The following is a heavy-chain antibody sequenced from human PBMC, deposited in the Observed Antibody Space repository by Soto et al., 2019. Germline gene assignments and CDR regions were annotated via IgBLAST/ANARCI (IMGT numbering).Heavy chain of an antibody. CDR3: AKDGGPVYCNSPGCSAKHFDY. CDR2: ISYDGDNE. Sequence: QVQLEESGGGVVQPGRSLRLSCAASGFTFGHYAMHWVRQAPGKGLEWLAIISYDGDNEYYAGSVRGRFTISRDNSKNSXXLXTNNLRHEDTAVYYCAKDGGPVYCNSPGCSAKHFDYWGQGTLVTVSS. CDR1: GFTFGHYA. V-gene: IGHV3-30*18. D-gene: IGHD2-2*01. J-gene: IGHJ4*02.